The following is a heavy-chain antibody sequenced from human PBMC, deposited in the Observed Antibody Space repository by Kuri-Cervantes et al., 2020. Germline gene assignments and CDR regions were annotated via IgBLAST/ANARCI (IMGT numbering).Heavy chain of an antibody. CDR2: IYSDGAT. CDR3: ARDWGIAAEKGDY. D-gene: IGHD6-13*01. J-gene: IGHJ4*02. V-gene: IGHV3-53*05. CDR1: GFTVSTNY. Sequence: GGSLRLSCAASGFTVSTNYMSWVRQAPGKGLEWVSVIYSDGATYYADSVKGRFTVSRDTSTNTLYLQMNSLRAEDTAVYYCARDWGIAAEKGDYWGQGTLVTVSS.